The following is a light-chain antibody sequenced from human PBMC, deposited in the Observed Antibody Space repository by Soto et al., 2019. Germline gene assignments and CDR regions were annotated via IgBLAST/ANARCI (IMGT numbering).Light chain of an antibody. CDR1: SGHSNYA. CDR2: LNSDGSH. J-gene: IGLJ2*01. V-gene: IGLV4-69*01. CDR3: QTWGTGPLV. Sequence: QLVLTQSPSASASLGASVKLTCTLSSGHSNYAISWHQQQPEKGHRYLMKLNSDGSHSKGAGIPDRFSGSSSGAERYLTISSLQSEDEADYYCQTWGTGPLVFGGGTKLTVL.